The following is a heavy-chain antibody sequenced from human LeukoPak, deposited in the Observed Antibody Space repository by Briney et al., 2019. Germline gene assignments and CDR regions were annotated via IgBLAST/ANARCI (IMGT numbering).Heavy chain of an antibody. V-gene: IGHV4-59*08. CDR1: GGSIISYY. CDR2: IYYSGST. Sequence: PSETLSLTCTVSGGSIISYYWSWIRQPPGKGLEWIGYIYYSGSTNYNPSLKSRVTISVDTSKNQFSLKLSSVTAADTAVYYCARQVWSTDDAFDIWGQGTMVTVSS. CDR3: ARQVWSTDDAFDI. J-gene: IGHJ3*02. D-gene: IGHD3-3*01.